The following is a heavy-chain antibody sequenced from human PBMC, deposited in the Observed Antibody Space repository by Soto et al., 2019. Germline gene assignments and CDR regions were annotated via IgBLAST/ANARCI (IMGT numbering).Heavy chain of an antibody. CDR1: GGYFNNRQTLNSYH. CDR2: IIPLFGTT. CDR3: AKSCRGAIYNYHYAMEV. J-gene: IGHJ6*02. V-gene: IGHV1-69*06. Sequence: QVQVVQSGAEVKRPGSSVNVSCKASGGYFNNRQTLNSYHISWVRQAPGQALEWMGGIIPLFGTTNYAQTFQDRGTNNAATSTNTTYMELTNVTADDTAVYYCAKSCRGAIYNYHYAMEVWGHGTKVTVYS. D-gene: IGHD1-26*01.